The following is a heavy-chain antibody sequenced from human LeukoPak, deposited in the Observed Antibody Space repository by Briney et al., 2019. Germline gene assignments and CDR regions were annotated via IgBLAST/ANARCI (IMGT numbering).Heavy chain of an antibody. CDR3: ARSGDSSGYPTFDY. V-gene: IGHV4-39*07. CDR2: HSHSGSA. D-gene: IGHD3-22*01. CDR1: GASINSDTYY. J-gene: IGHJ4*02. Sequence: PSETLSLTCTVSGASINSDTYYWGWIRQPPGKGLEWIGTHSHSGSAYYNPSLRSRITISVDKSKNQFSLKLSSVTAADTAVYYCARSGDSSGYPTFDYWGQGTLVTVSS.